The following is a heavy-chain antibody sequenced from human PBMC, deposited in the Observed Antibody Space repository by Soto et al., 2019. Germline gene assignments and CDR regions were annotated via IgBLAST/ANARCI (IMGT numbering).Heavy chain of an antibody. V-gene: IGHV4-4*07. CDR2: IFSSGST. Sequence: SETLSLTCTVSGGSINTFYWSWVRQPAGKGLEWIGRIFSSGSTGFNPSLESRVAMSVDTSKNHFSLNLSSVTAADMAVYYCAREGSYSAYNFAHGIQLWSFDFWGQGALVTVSS. J-gene: IGHJ4*02. CDR3: AREGSYSAYNFAHGIQLWSFDF. D-gene: IGHD5-12*01. CDR1: GGSINTFY.